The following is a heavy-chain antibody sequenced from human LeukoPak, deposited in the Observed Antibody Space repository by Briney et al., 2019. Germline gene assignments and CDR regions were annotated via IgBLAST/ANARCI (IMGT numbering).Heavy chain of an antibody. CDR2: IRYDGSNK. Sequence: GGSLRLSCAASGFTFSSYGMHWVRQAPGKGLEWVAFIRYDGSNKYYADSVKGRFTISRDNFKNTLYLKMNNLRAEDTAVYYCAKDGVPSRYFGRNYFDYWGQGALVTVSS. CDR1: GFTFSSYG. CDR3: AKDGVPSRYFGRNYFDY. D-gene: IGHD3-9*01. J-gene: IGHJ4*02. V-gene: IGHV3-30*02.